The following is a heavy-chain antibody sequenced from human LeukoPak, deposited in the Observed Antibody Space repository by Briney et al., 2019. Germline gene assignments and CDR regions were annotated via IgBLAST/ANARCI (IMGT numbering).Heavy chain of an antibody. J-gene: IGHJ4*02. CDR2: LYNDGNT. D-gene: IGHD1-14*01. V-gene: IGHV3-53*01. CDR1: GFTVITYD. CDR3: ARGVEPLAANTLAY. Sequence: PGGSLRLSCAASGFTVITYDMTWVRQAPGKGLEWVSVLYNDGNTKYADSVQGRFTISIDNSKNTLYLEMNSLSPDDTAVDYCARGVEPLAANTLAYWGQGTLVTVSS.